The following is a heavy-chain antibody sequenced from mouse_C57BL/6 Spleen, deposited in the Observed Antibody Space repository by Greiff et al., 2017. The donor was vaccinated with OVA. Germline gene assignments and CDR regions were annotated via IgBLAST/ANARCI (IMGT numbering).Heavy chain of an antibody. CDR3: ERKSSAYAMDY. CDR1: GYSFTGYY. V-gene: IGHV1-31*01. CDR2: IYPYNGVS. D-gene: IGHD1-1*01. J-gene: IGHJ4*01. Sequence: VQLKESGPELVKPGASVKISCKASGYSFTGYYMHWVKQSHGNILDWIGYIYPYNGVSSYNQKFKGKATLTVDKSSSTAYMELRSLTSEDSAVYYCERKSSAYAMDYWGQGTSVTVSS.